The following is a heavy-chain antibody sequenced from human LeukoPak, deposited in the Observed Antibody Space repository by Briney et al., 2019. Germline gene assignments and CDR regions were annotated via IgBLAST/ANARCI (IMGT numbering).Heavy chain of an antibody. D-gene: IGHD3-10*01. V-gene: IGHV4-61*02. CDR2: IYTSGST. J-gene: IGHJ3*02. CDR1: GGSISSGSYY. Sequence: SETLSLTCTVSGGSISSGSYYWSWIRQPAGKGLEWIGRIYTSGSTNYNPSLKSRVTISVDTSKNQFSLKLSSVTAADTAVYYCARIWFGELLSLAFDIWGQGTMVTVSS. CDR3: ARIWFGELLSLAFDI.